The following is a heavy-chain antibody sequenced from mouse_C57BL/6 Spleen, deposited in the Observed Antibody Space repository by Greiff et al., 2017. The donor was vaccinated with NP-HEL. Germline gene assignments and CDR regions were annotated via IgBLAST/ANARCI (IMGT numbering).Heavy chain of an antibody. CDR3: ASGGSTVVARDYYFDY. CDR1: GYTFTDYY. D-gene: IGHD1-1*01. Sequence: EVQLQQSGPELVKPGASVKISCKASGYTFTDYYMNWVKQSHGKSLEWIGDINPNNGGTSYNQKFKGKATLTVDKSSSTAYMELRSLTSEDSAVYYCASGGSTVVARDYYFDYWGQGTTLTVSS. J-gene: IGHJ2*01. V-gene: IGHV1-26*01. CDR2: INPNNGGT.